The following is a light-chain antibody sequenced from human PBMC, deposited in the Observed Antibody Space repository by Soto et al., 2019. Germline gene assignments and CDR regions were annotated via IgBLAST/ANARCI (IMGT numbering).Light chain of an antibody. CDR2: GAS. V-gene: IGKV3-20*01. CDR3: QQSGSSTIT. Sequence: IVLTQSPATLSVSPGERATLSCRASQTVIRNLAWYQQKPGQAPTLLIYGASSRATGIPDRFSGSGSGTDCTITISRLQTEDGAVYYCQQSGSSTITFGQGTRLEIK. J-gene: IGKJ5*01. CDR1: QTVIRN.